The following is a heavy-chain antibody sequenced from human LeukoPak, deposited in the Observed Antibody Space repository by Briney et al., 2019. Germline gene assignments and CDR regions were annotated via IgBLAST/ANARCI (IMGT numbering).Heavy chain of an antibody. CDR3: AREGTDQYYYYYMDV. CDR2: IYYSGST. J-gene: IGHJ6*03. Sequence: SETLSLTCTVSGGSIRSYYWSWIRQPPGKGLEWIGYIYYSGSTNFNPSLKSRVTISVDTSKNQFSLKLSSVTAADTAVYYCAREGTDQYYYYYMDVWGKGTTVTVSS. D-gene: IGHD3-10*01. V-gene: IGHV4-59*01. CDR1: GGSIRSYY.